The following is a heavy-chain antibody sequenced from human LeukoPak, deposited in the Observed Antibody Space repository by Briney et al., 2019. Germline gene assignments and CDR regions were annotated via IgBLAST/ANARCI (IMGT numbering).Heavy chain of an antibody. CDR2: ISGSGGST. J-gene: IGHJ3*02. CDR3: AKDCIAAAGRDAFDI. Sequence: PGGSLRLSCAASGLSFTSFAMSWVRQAPGKGLEWVSAISGSGGSTYYADSVKGRFTISRDNSKNTLYLQMNSLRAEDTAVYYCAKDCIAAAGRDAFDIWGQGTMVTVSS. CDR1: GLSFTSFA. D-gene: IGHD6-13*01. V-gene: IGHV3-23*01.